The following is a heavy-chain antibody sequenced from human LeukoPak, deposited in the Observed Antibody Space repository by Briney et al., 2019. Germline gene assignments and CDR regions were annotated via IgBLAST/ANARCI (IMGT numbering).Heavy chain of an antibody. CDR3: ASNEVVPYYYGMDV. CDR1: SGSASSGSYY. V-gene: IGHV4-61*01. CDR2: IYYSGST. Sequence: SETLSLTCTVSSGSASSGSYYWSWIRQPPGKGLEWIGYIYYSGSTNYNPSLKSRVTISVDTSQNQFSLKLNSVTAADTAVYYCASNEVVPYYYGMDVWGQGTTVTVSS. J-gene: IGHJ6*02. D-gene: IGHD6-6*01.